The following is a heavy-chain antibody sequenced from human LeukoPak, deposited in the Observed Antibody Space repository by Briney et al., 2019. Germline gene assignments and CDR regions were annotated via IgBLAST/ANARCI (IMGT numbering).Heavy chain of an antibody. CDR2: IRNDGSNY. CDR1: GFTFSTFG. V-gene: IGHV3-30*02. Sequence: PGGSLRLSCAASGFTFSTFGMHWVRQAPGKGLEWMGFIRNDGSNYYRADSVKDRFTISRDNSKNTVFLQMNSLRAEDTAVYYCAKDSSNNYYYYMDVRGKGTTVTVSS. J-gene: IGHJ6*03. CDR3: AKDSSNNYYYYMDV. D-gene: IGHD2-2*01.